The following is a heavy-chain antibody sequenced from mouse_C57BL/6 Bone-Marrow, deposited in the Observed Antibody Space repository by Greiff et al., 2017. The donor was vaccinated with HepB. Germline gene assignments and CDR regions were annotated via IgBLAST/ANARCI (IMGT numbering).Heavy chain of an antibody. J-gene: IGHJ3*01. CDR3: ARHDDGYYPAWFAY. D-gene: IGHD2-3*01. V-gene: IGHV5-12*01. CDR1: GFTFSDYY. CDR2: ISNGGGST. Sequence: EVQGVESGGGLVQPGGSLKLSCAASGFTFSDYYMYWVRPTPEKRLEWVAYISNGGGSTYYPDTVKGRFTISRDNAKNTLYLQMSRLKSEDTAMYYCARHDDGYYPAWFAYWGQGTLVTVSA.